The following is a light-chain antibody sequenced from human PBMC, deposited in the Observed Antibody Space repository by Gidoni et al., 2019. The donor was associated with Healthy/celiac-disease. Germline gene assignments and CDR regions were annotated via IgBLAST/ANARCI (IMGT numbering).Light chain of an antibody. CDR3: QQRSNWPPST. V-gene: IGKV3-11*01. CDR2: DAS. Sequence: EIVLTQSPATLSLSPGERATLSCRASQSVSSYLAWYQQKPGQAPRLLIDDASNRATGIPARFSVSGSGTDFTLTISSLEPEDFAVYYCQQRSNWPPSTFXQXTKLEIK. CDR1: QSVSSY. J-gene: IGKJ2*02.